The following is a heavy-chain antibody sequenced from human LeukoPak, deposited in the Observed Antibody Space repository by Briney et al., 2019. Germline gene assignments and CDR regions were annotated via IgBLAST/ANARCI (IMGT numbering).Heavy chain of an antibody. J-gene: IGHJ5*02. CDR2: INLNSGGT. D-gene: IGHD5-12*01. V-gene: IGHV1-2*02. CDR1: GYTFTGYY. CDR3: ARDRVATISCMAGPVLGFDP. Sequence: GASVKVSCKASGYTFTGYYMHWVRQAPGQGLEWMGWINLNSGGTNYAQKFQGRVTMTRDTSISTAYMELSRLRSDDTAVYYCARDRVATISCMAGPVLGFDPWGQGTLVTVSS.